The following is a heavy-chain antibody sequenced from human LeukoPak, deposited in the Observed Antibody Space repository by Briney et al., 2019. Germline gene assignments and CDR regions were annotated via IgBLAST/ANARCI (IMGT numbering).Heavy chain of an antibody. Sequence: GGSLRLSCAASGFTFSIYEMNWVRQAPGKGLEWVSYISSIGTTIYYADSVKGRFSISRDNAKNSLYLQMNSLRAEDTAVYYCARGERGDYWGQGTLVTVSS. J-gene: IGHJ4*02. CDR2: ISSIGTTI. CDR1: GFTFSIYE. V-gene: IGHV3-48*03. D-gene: IGHD1-26*01. CDR3: ARGERGDY.